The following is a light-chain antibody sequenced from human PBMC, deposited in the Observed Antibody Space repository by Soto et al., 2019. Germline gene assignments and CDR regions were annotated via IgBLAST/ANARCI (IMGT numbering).Light chain of an antibody. CDR3: SSFAGNNNLL. V-gene: IGLV2-8*01. J-gene: IGLJ2*01. CDR1: SSDVGGYNY. Sequence: QSALTQPPSASGSPGQSVTISCTGTSSDVGGYNYVSWYQQHPGKAPKLMISEVSKRPSGVPDRFSGSKSGNTASLTVSALQAEDEAGYYCSSFAGNNNLLFGGGTKLTVL. CDR2: EVS.